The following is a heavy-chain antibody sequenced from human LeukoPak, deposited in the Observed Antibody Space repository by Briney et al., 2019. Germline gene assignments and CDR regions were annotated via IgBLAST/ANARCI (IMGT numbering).Heavy chain of an antibody. Sequence: SETLSLTCIVSGGSITSYFWSWIRQPPGKGLEWIGYIYYSGSTSYNPSLKSRVTISVDTSKNQFSLKLSSVTAADTAVFFCARCGEKGCFDYWGQGTLVTVSS. CDR2: IYYSGST. D-gene: IGHD2-21*01. CDR3: ARCGEKGCFDY. CDR1: GGSITSYF. V-gene: IGHV4-59*01. J-gene: IGHJ4*02.